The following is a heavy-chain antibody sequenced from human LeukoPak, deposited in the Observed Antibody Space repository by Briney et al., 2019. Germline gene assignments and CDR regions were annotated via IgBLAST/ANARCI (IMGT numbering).Heavy chain of an antibody. V-gene: IGHV4-38-2*01. CDR2: IYHSGST. J-gene: IGHJ4*02. Sequence: SETLSLTCAVSGYSISSGYYWGWIRQPPGKGLEWLGSIYHSGSTYYNPSLKSRVTISVDTSKNQFSLKLSSVTAADTAVYYCARLQGYCSSTSCYTHFDYWGQGTLVTVSS. D-gene: IGHD2-2*02. CDR1: GYSISSGYY. CDR3: ARLQGYCSSTSCYTHFDY.